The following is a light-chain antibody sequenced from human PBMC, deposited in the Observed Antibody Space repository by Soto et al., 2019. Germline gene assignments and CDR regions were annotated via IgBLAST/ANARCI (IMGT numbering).Light chain of an antibody. CDR3: QQYNNWPPLT. CDR1: QSVSSN. J-gene: IGKJ4*02. V-gene: IGKV3-15*01. Sequence: EIVMTQSPATLSVSPGERATLSCRASQSVSSNLAGYQQKPGQAPRLLIYGASTRATGIPARFSGSGCGTEFTLTISSLQSEYFAVYYCQQYNNWPPLTFGGGTKVEIK. CDR2: GAS.